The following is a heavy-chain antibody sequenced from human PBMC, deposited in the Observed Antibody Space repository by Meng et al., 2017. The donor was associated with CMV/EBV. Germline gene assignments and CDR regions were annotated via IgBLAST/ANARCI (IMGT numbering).Heavy chain of an antibody. CDR3: ARDQYSSSSHYYYYGMDV. CDR1: GFIFSSYS. D-gene: IGHD6-6*01. V-gene: IGHV3-21*01. J-gene: IGHJ6*02. Sequence: GESLKISCAASGFIFSSYSMNWVRQAPGKGLEWVSSMSSSSSYIYYAESVKGRFTITRDNAKNSLYLQMNNLRAEDTAVYYCARDQYSSSSHYYYYGMDVWGQGTTVTVSS. CDR2: MSSSSSYI.